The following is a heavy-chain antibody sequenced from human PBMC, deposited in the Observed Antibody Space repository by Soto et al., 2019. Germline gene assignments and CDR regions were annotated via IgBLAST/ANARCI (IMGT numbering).Heavy chain of an antibody. CDR2: FYYSGIT. V-gene: IGHV4-61*01. Sequence: PSVALSLICTVPGDPVTTPTNYWHLVLLYPGKGLESIGFFYYSGITNDSPSLKSRVHISLDTSKDQFSLRRTSVTAADTAVYYCARTRDNTINYSDALDVWGPGTTDT. CDR1: GDPVTTPTNY. J-gene: IGHJ6*02. D-gene: IGHD2-21*01. CDR3: ARTRDNTINYSDALDV.